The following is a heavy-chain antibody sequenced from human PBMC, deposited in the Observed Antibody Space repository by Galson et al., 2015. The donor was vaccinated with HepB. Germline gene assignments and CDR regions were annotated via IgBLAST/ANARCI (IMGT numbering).Heavy chain of an antibody. CDR1: GFTFSSYG. D-gene: IGHD3-3*01. Sequence: SLRLSCAASGFTFSSYGMHWVRQAPGKGLEWVAVISYDGSNKYYADSVKGRFTISRDNSKNTLYLQMNSLRAEDTAVYYCAKGVEGEYDFWSGYYYYYYGMDVWGQGTTVTVSS. V-gene: IGHV3-30*18. J-gene: IGHJ6*02. CDR3: AKGVEGEYDFWSGYYYYYYGMDV. CDR2: ISYDGSNK.